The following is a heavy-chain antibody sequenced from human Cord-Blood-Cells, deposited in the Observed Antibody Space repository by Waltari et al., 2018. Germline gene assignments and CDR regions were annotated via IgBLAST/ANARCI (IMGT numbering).Heavy chain of an antibody. Sequence: EVQLVESGGGLVKPGGSLRLSCAASGFTFSSHRMHWVRQAPGKGMEWVSSISSSSSYIYYADSVKGRFTISRDNAKNSLYLQMNSLRAEDTAVYYCARAVRERRIDYWGQGTLVTVSS. CDR1: GFTFSSHR. CDR3: ARAVRERRIDY. D-gene: IGHD1-1*01. J-gene: IGHJ4*02. CDR2: ISSSSSYI. V-gene: IGHV3-21*01.